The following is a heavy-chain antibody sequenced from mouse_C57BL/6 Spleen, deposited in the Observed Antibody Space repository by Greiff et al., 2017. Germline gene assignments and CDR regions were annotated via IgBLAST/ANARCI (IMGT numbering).Heavy chain of an antibody. CDR1: GYTFTSYW. Sequence: VQLQQPGAELVMPGASVKLSCKASGYTFTSYWMHWVKQRPGQGLEWIGGIDPTDSYTNYNQKFKGKTTLTVDKSSSTAYMQLISLTSEDSAVYYCASSAGGGCSWYWGQGTMVTVSA. V-gene: IGHV1-69*01. CDR3: ASSAGGGCSWY. D-gene: IGHD6-1*01. CDR2: IDPTDSYT. J-gene: IGHJ3*01.